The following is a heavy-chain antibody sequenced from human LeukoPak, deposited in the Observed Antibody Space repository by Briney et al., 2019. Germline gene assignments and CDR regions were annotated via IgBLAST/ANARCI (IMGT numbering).Heavy chain of an antibody. Sequence: GGSLRLSCAASGFTFSSYEMNWVRQAPGKGLEWVSYISSSGTTISYADSVKGRFTISRDNPKNSLYLQMNSLRAEDTAVYYCARCYNNGLHFEYWGQGTLVTVSS. CDR2: ISSSGTTI. CDR1: GFTFSSYE. J-gene: IGHJ4*02. CDR3: ARCYNNGLHFEY. V-gene: IGHV3-48*03. D-gene: IGHD2-8*01.